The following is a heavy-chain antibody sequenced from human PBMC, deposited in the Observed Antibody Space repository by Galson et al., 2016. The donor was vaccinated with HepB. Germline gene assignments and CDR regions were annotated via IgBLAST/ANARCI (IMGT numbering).Heavy chain of an antibody. Sequence: SLRLSCAASGFTLSNSAMSWVRQAPGMGLEWVSAMSDSGGSTYYADSVEGRFTISRDNSKNTLYLQMNSLRDEDTAIYFCARDGNHGYDMDYWGQGTLVTVSS. CDR1: GFTLSNSA. CDR3: ARDGNHGYDMDY. V-gene: IGHV3-23*01. D-gene: IGHD1-14*01. CDR2: MSDSGGST. J-gene: IGHJ4*02.